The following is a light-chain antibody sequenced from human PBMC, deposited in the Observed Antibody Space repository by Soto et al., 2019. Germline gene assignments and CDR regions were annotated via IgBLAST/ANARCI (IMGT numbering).Light chain of an antibody. Sequence: DVVMTQTPLSLSVAPGQPPSISSKSSQSLLHITGETFLFWYLQKPGQSPQLLIYEVSTRVSGVPDRFSGSGSGTDFTLEISRVETDDVGIYYCMQSTQLPPTFGQGTRLEIK. CDR1: QSLLHITGETF. CDR2: EVS. CDR3: MQSTQLPPT. V-gene: IGKV2D-29*02. J-gene: IGKJ5*01.